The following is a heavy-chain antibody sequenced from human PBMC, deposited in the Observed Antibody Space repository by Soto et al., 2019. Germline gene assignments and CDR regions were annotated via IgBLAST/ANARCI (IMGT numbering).Heavy chain of an antibody. CDR2: IKSKVDGGTA. Sequence: EVQLVESGGDLVQPGGSLRLSCAASGLILSNAWMNWVRQVPGKGLEWVGRIKSKVDGGTADYDAPAKGRFTISRDDSKNTLYLQMNSLKTEDTAVYYCTTEKSGSFETWGQGILGTVSS. CDR3: TTEKSGSFET. CDR1: GLILSNAW. J-gene: IGHJ5*02. V-gene: IGHV3-15*07. D-gene: IGHD5-12*01.